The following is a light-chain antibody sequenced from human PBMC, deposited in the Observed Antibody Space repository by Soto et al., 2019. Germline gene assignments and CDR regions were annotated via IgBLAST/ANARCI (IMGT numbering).Light chain of an antibody. Sequence: QSVLNQPPSASGSPGQSVTISCTGTSSDVGAYKYVSWYQQYPGKAPKLMIYEVSKRPSGVPDRFSGSKSGNTASLTVSGLQAEDEADYYCTSYVGSNIWVFGGGTKVTVL. CDR1: SSDVGAYKY. CDR2: EVS. CDR3: TSYVGSNIWV. V-gene: IGLV2-8*01. J-gene: IGLJ3*02.